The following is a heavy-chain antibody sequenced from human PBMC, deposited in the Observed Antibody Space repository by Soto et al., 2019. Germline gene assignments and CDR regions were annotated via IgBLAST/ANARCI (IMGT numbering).Heavy chain of an antibody. V-gene: IGHV3-23*01. CDR2: ISGSGGST. D-gene: IGHD2-8*01. CDR1: GFTFSSYA. J-gene: IGHJ4*02. Sequence: GESLKISCAASGFTFSSYAMSWVRQAPGKGLEWVSAISGSGGSTYYADSVKGRFTISRDNSKNTLYLQMNSLRAEDTAVYYCAKDLCTNGVCYTGYWGQGTLVTVSS. CDR3: AKDLCTNGVCYTGY.